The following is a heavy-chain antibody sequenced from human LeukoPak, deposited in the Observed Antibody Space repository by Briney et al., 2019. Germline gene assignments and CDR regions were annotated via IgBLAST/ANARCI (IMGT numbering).Heavy chain of an antibody. D-gene: IGHD6-19*01. CDR2: FDPEDGET. V-gene: IGHV1-24*01. J-gene: IGHJ3*02. CDR1: GYTLTELS. Sequence: ASVKVSRKVSGYTLTELSMHWVRQAPGKGLEWMGGFDPEDGETIYAQKFQGRVTMTEDTSTDTAYMELSSLRSEDTAVYYCATDRASSRADAFDIWGQGTMVTVSS. CDR3: ATDRASSRADAFDI.